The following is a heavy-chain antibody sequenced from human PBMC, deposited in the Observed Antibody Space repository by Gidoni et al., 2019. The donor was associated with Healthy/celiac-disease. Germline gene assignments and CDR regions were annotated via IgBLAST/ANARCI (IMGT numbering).Heavy chain of an antibody. CDR2: INHSGST. V-gene: IGHV4-34*01. CDR3: ARAHLYYDILTGYPYYYYGMDV. Sequence: QVQLQQWGAGLLKPSETLSLTCAVYGGSFSGYYWSWIRQPPGTGLEWIGEINHSGSTNYNPSLKSRVTISVDTSKNQFSLKLSSVTAADTAVYYCARAHLYYDILTGYPYYYYGMDVWGQGTTVTVSS. CDR1: GGSFSGYY. J-gene: IGHJ6*02. D-gene: IGHD3-9*01.